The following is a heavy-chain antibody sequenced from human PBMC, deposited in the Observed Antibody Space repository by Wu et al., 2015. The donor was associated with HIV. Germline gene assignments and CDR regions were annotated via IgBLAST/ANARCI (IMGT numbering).Heavy chain of an antibody. CDR3: ARDLLELQYYYMDV. CDR2: VNPSSGNR. V-gene: IGHV1-8*01. Sequence: QVQLVQSGAEVKKPGASVKVSCKTSGYTFTSYDINWVRQATGQGLECLGWVNPSSGNRGYTRKFQGRVTMTTDASISTAYMELSDLRSEDTAVYYCARDLLELQYYYMDVVGTKGPRSPSP. J-gene: IGHJ6*03. CDR1: GYTFTSYD. D-gene: IGHD1-7*01.